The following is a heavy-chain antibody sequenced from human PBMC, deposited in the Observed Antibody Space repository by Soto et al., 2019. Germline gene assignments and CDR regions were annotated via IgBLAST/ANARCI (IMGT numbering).Heavy chain of an antibody. Sequence: PGAALRLSGGGSGVACSDYYMSWIRQAPGKGLEWVSYISSSGSTIYYADSVKGRFTISRDNAKNSLYLQMNSLRAEDTAVYYCARCSYDILTGYYDLGAFDIWGQGTMVTVSS. CDR3: ARCSYDILTGYYDLGAFDI. D-gene: IGHD3-9*01. V-gene: IGHV3-11*01. CDR1: GVACSDYY. CDR2: ISSSGSTI. J-gene: IGHJ3*02.